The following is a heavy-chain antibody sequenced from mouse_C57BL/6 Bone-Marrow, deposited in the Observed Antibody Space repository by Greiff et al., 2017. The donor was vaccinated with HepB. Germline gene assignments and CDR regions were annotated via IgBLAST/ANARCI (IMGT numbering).Heavy chain of an antibody. CDR3: ARGGVNTRYAMDY. CDR1: GFSLTSYG. Sequence: VQVVESGPGLVQPSQSLSITCTVSGFSLTSYGVHWVRQSPGKGLEWLGVIWSGGSTDYNAAFISRLSISKDNSKSQVFFKMNSLQADDTAIYYCARGGVNTRYAMDYWGQGTSVTVSS. V-gene: IGHV2-2*01. J-gene: IGHJ4*01. CDR2: IWSGGST. D-gene: IGHD5-1-1*01.